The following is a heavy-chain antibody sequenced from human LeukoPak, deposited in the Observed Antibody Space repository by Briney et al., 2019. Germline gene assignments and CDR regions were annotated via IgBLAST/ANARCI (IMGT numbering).Heavy chain of an antibody. V-gene: IGHV3-21*01. Sequence: GGSLRLSCAASGFTFSSYSMNWVRQAPGKGLEWVSSISSSSSYIYYADSVKGRFTISRDIAKNSLYLQMNSLRAEDTAVYYCARDPVRYCSSTSCYFDYWGQGTLVTVSS. CDR3: ARDPVRYCSSTSCYFDY. CDR2: ISSSSSYI. J-gene: IGHJ4*02. CDR1: GFTFSSYS. D-gene: IGHD2-2*01.